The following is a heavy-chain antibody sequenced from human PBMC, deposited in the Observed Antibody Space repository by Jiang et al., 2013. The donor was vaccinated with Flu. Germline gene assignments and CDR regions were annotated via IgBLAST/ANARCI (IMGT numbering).Heavy chain of an antibody. D-gene: IGHD6-19*01. CDR1: GGSISSYY. CDR3: ARASEQWLEVDY. V-gene: IGHV4-59*01. J-gene: IGHJ4*02. Sequence: GLVKPSETLSLTCTVSGGSISSYYWSWIRQPPGKGLEWIGYIYYSGSTNYNPSLKSRVTISVDTSKNQFSLKLSSVTAADTAVYYCARASEQWLEVDYWGQGTLVTVSS. CDR2: IYYSGST.